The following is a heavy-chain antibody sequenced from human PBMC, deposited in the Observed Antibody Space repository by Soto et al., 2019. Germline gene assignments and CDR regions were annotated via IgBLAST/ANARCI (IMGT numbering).Heavy chain of an antibody. CDR3: ARLIIATSNYKWFDP. V-gene: IGHV4-31*03. J-gene: IGHJ5*02. Sequence: SETLSLTCSVSGAALNSGNYYWSWIRQVPGKGLEWIGHIYDTGTVDYNPSLRDRITISQDTSERQFSLNLRLVTAADTAVYYCARLIIATSNYKWFDPWGQGTLVTVSS. CDR2: IYDTGTV. D-gene: IGHD2-21*01. CDR1: GAALNSGNYY.